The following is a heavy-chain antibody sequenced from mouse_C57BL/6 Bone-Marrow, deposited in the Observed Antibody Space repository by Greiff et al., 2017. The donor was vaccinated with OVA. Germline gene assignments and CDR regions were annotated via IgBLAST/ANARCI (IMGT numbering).Heavy chain of an antibody. D-gene: IGHD1-1*02. Sequence: QVHVKQSGAELVRPGASVKLSCKASGYTFTDYYINWVKQRPGQGLEWIARIYPGSGNTYYNEKFKGKATLTAEKSSSTAYMQLSSLTSEDSAVYFCASYGYSYFDVWGTGTTVTVSS. V-gene: IGHV1-76*01. CDR2: IYPGSGNT. CDR1: GYTFTDYY. CDR3: ASYGYSYFDV. J-gene: IGHJ1*03.